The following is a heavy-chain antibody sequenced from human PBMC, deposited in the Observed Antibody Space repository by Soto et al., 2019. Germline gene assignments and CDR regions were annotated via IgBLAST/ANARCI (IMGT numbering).Heavy chain of an antibody. V-gene: IGHV4-34*01. Sequence: SETQCLTGAVYGGSFRFYYLILLRQPPGKGLEWIGEINHSGSTNYNPSLKSRVTISVDTSKNQFSLKLSSVTAADTAVYYCATGYRRGDYGMDVWGQGTTVTVSS. J-gene: IGHJ6*02. CDR2: INHSGST. CDR3: ATGYRRGDYGMDV. D-gene: IGHD5-12*01. CDR1: GGSFRFYY.